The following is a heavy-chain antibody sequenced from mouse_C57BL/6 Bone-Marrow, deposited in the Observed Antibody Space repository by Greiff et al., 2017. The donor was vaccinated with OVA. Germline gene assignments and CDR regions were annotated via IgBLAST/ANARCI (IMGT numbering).Heavy chain of an antibody. J-gene: IGHJ4*01. CDR3: AIYGSSLWAMDY. CDR1: GFTFSDYE. V-gene: IGHV5-17*01. D-gene: IGHD1-1*01. CDR2: ISSGSSTS. Sequence: EVMLVESGGGLVKLGGSLKLSCEASGFTFSDYEMHWVRQAPEKGLEWVAYISSGSSTSYYADTVKGRFTISRDNAKNTLFLQMTSLRSEDTAMYYCAIYGSSLWAMDYWGQGTSVTVSS.